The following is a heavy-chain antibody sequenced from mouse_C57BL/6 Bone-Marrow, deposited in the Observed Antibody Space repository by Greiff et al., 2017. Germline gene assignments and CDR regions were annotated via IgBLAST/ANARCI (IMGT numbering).Heavy chain of an antibody. Sequence: QVQLQQSGAELMKPGASVKLSCKATGYTFTGYWIEWVKQRPGHGLEWIGEILPGSGSTNYNEKFKGKATFTAATSSNTAYMQLSSLTTEDSAIXYWASSGQRRRGCYYAMDYWGQGTSVTVSS. J-gene: IGHJ4*01. CDR3: ASSGQRRRGCYYAMDY. CDR1: GYTFTGYW. CDR2: ILPGSGST. V-gene: IGHV1-9*01. D-gene: IGHD3-2*02.